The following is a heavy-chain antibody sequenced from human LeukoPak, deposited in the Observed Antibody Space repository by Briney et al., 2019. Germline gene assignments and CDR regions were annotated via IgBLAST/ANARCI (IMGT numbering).Heavy chain of an antibody. Sequence: GGSLRLSCAASGFTFRTYAMNWVRQAPGKGLEWVSGISGSGVNTYYADSVKGRFTISRDNSKNTLYLQMNSLRAEDTAVYYCAKGDDILTGYLSYFDYWGQGTLVTVSS. CDR1: GFTFRTYA. CDR2: ISGSGVNT. CDR3: AKGDDILTGYLSYFDY. V-gene: IGHV3-23*01. D-gene: IGHD3-9*01. J-gene: IGHJ4*02.